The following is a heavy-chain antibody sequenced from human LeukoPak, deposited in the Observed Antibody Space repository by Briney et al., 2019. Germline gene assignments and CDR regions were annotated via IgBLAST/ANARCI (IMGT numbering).Heavy chain of an antibody. CDR1: GFTFSSYA. CDR2: ISGSGGST. CDR3: AKVPHYNFWSGQDY. J-gene: IGHJ4*02. V-gene: IGHV3-23*01. Sequence: GGSLRLSCAASGFTFSSYAMSWVRQAPGKGLEWVSAISGSGGSTYYADSVKGRFTISSDNSKNTLYLQMNSLRAEDTAVYYCAKVPHYNFWSGQDYWGQGTLVTVSS. D-gene: IGHD3-3*01.